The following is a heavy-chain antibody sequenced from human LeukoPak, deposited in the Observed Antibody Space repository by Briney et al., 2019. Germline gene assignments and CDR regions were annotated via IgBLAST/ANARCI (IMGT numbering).Heavy chain of an antibody. Sequence: GASVKVSCKASGYSFTSYWIGWVRQMPGKGLEWMGIIYPGDSDTRYSPSFQGQVTISADKSISTAYLQWSSLKASDTAMYYCARVSGRYSYDNLPWGQGTLVTVSS. J-gene: IGHJ5*02. CDR1: GYSFTSYW. CDR2: IYPGDSDT. V-gene: IGHV5-51*03. D-gene: IGHD3-22*01. CDR3: ARVSGRYSYDNLP.